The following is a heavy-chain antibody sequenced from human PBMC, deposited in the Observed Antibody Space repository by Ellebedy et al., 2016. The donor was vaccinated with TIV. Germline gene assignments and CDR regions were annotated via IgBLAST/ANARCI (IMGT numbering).Heavy chain of an antibody. CDR3: ARGGSSGSSDY. J-gene: IGHJ4*02. CDR1: GFTFRSHG. CDR2: ISSDGSNK. Sequence: GGSLRLXCVASGFTFRSHGIYWVRQAPGKGLEWVAVISSDGSNKYYADSVKGRFTISRDNSKNTLYLQMNSLRTDDMAVDYCARGGSSGSSDYWGQGTLVTVSS. D-gene: IGHD3-10*01. V-gene: IGHV3-30*03.